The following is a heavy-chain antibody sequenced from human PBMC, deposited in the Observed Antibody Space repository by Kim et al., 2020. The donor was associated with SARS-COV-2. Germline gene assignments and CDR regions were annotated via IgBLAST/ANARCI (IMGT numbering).Heavy chain of an antibody. CDR3: ARHGALLRRGYFDY. Sequence: SETLSLTCTVSGGSIRSSSYYWGWIRQPPGKGLEWIGNIYYSGSTYYNPSLKSRVTISVDTSKNQFSLKLSSVTAADTAVYYCARHGALLRRGYFDYWGQGTRVTVSS. V-gene: IGHV4-39*01. J-gene: IGHJ4*02. D-gene: IGHD3-22*01. CDR2: IYYSGST. CDR1: GGSIRSSSYY.